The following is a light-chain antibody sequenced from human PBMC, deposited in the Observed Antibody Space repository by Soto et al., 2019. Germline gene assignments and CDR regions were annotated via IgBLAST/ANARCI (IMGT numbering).Light chain of an antibody. J-gene: IGKJ1*01. CDR3: QQYNNWPQWT. Sequence: IVITPTPPTLAAAPGERTPPSCRASQSVSSNLAWYQQEPGQAPRLXXYGASTRATGIPARFSGSGSGTEFFLTISSLQSEDFAVYYCQQYNNWPQWTFGQGTKVDNK. V-gene: IGKV3-15*01. CDR2: GAS. CDR1: QSVSSN.